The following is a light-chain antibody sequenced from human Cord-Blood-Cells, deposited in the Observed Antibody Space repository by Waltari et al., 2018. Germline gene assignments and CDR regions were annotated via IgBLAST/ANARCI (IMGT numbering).Light chain of an antibody. Sequence: QSALTQPASVSGSPGQSITISCNGTSSDVGRYNLVPWYQQHPGKAPKLMIYEGSKRPSGVSNRFSGSKSGNTASLTISGLQAEDEADYYCCSYAGSTYVVFGGGTKLTVL. CDR3: CSYAGSTYVV. CDR2: EGS. CDR1: SSDVGRYNL. V-gene: IGLV2-23*01. J-gene: IGLJ2*01.